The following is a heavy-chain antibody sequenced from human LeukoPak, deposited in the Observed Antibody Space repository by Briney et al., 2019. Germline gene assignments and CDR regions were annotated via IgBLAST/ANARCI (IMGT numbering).Heavy chain of an antibody. V-gene: IGHV3-48*01. CDR1: GFTFSSYS. Sequence: GGSLRLSCAASGFTFSSYSMNWVRQAPGKGLEWVSYISSSSSTIYYADSVKGRFTISRDNAKNSLYLQMNSLRAEDTAVYYCARGLQFYYYYGMDVWGQGTTVTVSS. J-gene: IGHJ6*02. CDR3: ARGLQFYYYYGMDV. CDR2: ISSSSSTI.